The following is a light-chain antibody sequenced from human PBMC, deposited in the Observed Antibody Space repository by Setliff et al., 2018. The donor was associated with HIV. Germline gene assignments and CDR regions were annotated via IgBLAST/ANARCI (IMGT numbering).Light chain of an antibody. V-gene: IGLV2-23*01. CDR2: QAT. CDR3: CSNTGSNPVV. Sequence: QSVLTQPASVSGSPGQSITISCTGTSNDVERYDLVSWYQQHPARAPKLIIYQATRRPSGVSNRFSGSKSGNVASLTISVLQAEDWADYYCCSNTGSNPVVFGTGSKVTV. J-gene: IGLJ1*01. CDR1: SNDVERYDL.